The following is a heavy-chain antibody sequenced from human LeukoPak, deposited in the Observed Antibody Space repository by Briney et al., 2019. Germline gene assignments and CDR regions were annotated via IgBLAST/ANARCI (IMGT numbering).Heavy chain of an antibody. CDR2: IFYDGRNK. J-gene: IGHJ2*01. Sequence: GGSLRLSCAASGFTFSSYGMHWVRQAPGKRLEWVAVIFYDGRNKYYADSVKGRFTISRDNSKNTLYLQMNSLRAEDTAVYYCAKGGGTSYWYFDLWGRGTLVTVSS. CDR1: GFTFSSYG. CDR3: AKGGGTSYWYFDL. D-gene: IGHD2-15*01. V-gene: IGHV3-30*18.